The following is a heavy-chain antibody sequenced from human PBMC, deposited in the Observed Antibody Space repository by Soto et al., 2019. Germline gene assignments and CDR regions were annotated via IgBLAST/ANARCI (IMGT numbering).Heavy chain of an antibody. V-gene: IGHV3-48*01. Sequence: GGSLRLSCAASGFTFSSYSMNWVRQAPGKGLEWVSYISSSSSTIYYADSVKGRFTISRENAKNSLYLQMNSLRAEDTAVYYCARSESNFWSGYYYYYYYYMDVWGKGTTVTVSS. D-gene: IGHD3-3*01. CDR3: ARSESNFWSGYYYYYYYYMDV. J-gene: IGHJ6*03. CDR1: GFTFSSYS. CDR2: ISSSSSTI.